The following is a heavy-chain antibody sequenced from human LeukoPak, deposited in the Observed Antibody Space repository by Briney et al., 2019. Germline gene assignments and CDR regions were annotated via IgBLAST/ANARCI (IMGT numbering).Heavy chain of an antibody. CDR3: ARKYYDSSGYYYADNWFDP. Sequence: ASVKVSCKASGYTFTGYYMHWVRQAPGQGLEGMGWINPNSGGTNYAQKFQGRVTMTRDTSISTAYMELSRLRSDDTAVYYCARKYYDSSGYYYADNWFDPWGQGTLVTVSS. CDR1: GYTFTGYY. J-gene: IGHJ5*02. D-gene: IGHD3-22*01. CDR2: INPNSGGT. V-gene: IGHV1-2*02.